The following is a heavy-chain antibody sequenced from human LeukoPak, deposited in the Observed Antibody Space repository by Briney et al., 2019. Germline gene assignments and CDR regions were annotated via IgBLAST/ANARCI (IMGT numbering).Heavy chain of an antibody. J-gene: IGHJ4*02. D-gene: IGHD2-2*01. Sequence: GGSLRLSCAAPGFTFSSYAMHWVRQAPGKGLEWVAVISYDGSNKYYADSVKGRFTISRDNSKNTLYLQMNSLRAEDTAVYYCARGFQYCSSTSCYESYFDYWGQGTLVTVSS. CDR3: ARGFQYCSSTSCYESYFDY. V-gene: IGHV3-30*04. CDR2: ISYDGSNK. CDR1: GFTFSSYA.